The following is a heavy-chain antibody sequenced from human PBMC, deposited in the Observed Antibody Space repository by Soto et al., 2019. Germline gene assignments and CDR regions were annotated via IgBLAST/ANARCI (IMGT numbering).Heavy chain of an antibody. CDR3: ARGNWNQLYYYYYYGMDV. CDR2: IIPIFGTA. CDR1: GGTFSSYA. D-gene: IGHD1-1*01. Sequence: ASVKVSCKASGGTFSSYAISWVRQAPGQGLEWMGGIIPIFGTANYAQKFQGRVTITADESTSTAYMELSSLRSEDTAVYYCARGNWNQLYYYYYYGMDVWGQGTTVTV. J-gene: IGHJ6*02. V-gene: IGHV1-69*13.